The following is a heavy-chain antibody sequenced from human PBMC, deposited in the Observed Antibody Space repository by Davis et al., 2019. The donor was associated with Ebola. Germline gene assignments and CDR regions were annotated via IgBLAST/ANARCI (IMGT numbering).Heavy chain of an antibody. J-gene: IGHJ4*02. Sequence: GESLKISCAVSGVTFRNYVMGWVRQAPGKGLEWVSVIYDHSTAYADSVRGRFIISRDKSNNTLYLEMNSLRVDDTAVYYCATTQWLREFDNWGQGTLVTVSS. CDR3: ATTQWLREFDN. V-gene: IGHV3-53*05. D-gene: IGHD6-19*01. CDR2: IYDHST. CDR1: GVTFRNYV.